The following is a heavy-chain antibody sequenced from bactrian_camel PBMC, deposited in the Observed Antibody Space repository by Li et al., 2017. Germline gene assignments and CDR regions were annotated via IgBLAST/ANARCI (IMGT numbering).Heavy chain of an antibody. CDR1: GSTASRVC. CDR3: ATGPSRYGGSCLLSPPLYSG. CDR2: HIIRDGRT. D-gene: IGHD6*01. J-gene: IGHJ4*01. V-gene: IGHV3S26*01. Sequence: HVQLVESGGGSVEVGGSLRLSCAASGSTASRVCVAWFRQAPGKEREGVAHIIRDGRTGYADSMKGRVTISQDNAKNNVYLEMNSLVTDDTAMYYCATGPSRYGGSCLLSPPLYSGWGQGTQVTVS.